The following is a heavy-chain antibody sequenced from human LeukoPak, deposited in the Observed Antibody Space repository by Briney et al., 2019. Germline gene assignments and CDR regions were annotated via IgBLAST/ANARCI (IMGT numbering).Heavy chain of an antibody. CDR2: IKQDGSEK. Sequence: GGSLRLSCAASGFTVSSYWMSWVRQAPGKGLEWVANIKQDGSEKYYVDSVKGRFTISRDNAKNSLYLQMNSLRAEDTAVYYCARDLGGSVIWGQGTMVTVSS. CDR1: GFTVSSYW. CDR3: ARDLGGSVI. J-gene: IGHJ3*02. D-gene: IGHD3-16*01. V-gene: IGHV3-7*03.